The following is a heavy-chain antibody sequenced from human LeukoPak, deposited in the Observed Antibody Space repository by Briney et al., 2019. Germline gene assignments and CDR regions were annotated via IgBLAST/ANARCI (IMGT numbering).Heavy chain of an antibody. CDR1: GFTFETYW. V-gene: IGHV3-74*01. J-gene: IGHJ4*02. CDR3: ARVARYGGSTD. Sequence: GGSLRLSCAASGFTFETYWMHWVRQAPGKGPEWVSCINGYGSITNHADSVKGRFTISRDNAKNILYLQMNSLRVEDTAVYYCARVARYGGSTDWGQGTLVTVSS. CDR2: INGYGSIT. D-gene: IGHD1-26*01.